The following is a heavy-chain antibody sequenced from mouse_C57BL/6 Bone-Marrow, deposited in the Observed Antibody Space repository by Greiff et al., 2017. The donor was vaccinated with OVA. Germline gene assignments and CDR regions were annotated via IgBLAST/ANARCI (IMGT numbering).Heavy chain of an antibody. CDR2: ISDGGSYT. Sequence: EVQGVESGGGLVKPGGSLKLSCAASGFTFSSYAMSWVRQTPEKRLEWVATISDGGSYTYYPDNVKGRFTISRDNAKNNLYLQMSHLKSEDTAMYYCARDRFRGMFAYWGQGTLVTVSA. J-gene: IGHJ3*01. CDR1: GFTFSSYA. CDR3: ARDRFRGMFAY. V-gene: IGHV5-4*01.